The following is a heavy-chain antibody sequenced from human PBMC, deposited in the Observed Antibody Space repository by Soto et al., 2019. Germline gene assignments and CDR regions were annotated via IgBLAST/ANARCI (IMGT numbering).Heavy chain of an antibody. CDR3: AHRVLRTVFGLVTTTAIYFDF. CDR1: GFSLTTSGVG. CDR2: IYWDDDK. D-gene: IGHD3-3*01. V-gene: IGHV2-5*02. J-gene: IGHJ4*02. Sequence: QITLNESGPTQVKPRQTLTLTCTFSGFSLTTSGVGVGWIRQSPGQAPEWLALIYWDDDKRYSPSLKSRLTITKDTSKNQVVLTMAHLDPADTATYYCAHRVLRTVFGLVTTTAIYFDFWGQGTPVAVSS.